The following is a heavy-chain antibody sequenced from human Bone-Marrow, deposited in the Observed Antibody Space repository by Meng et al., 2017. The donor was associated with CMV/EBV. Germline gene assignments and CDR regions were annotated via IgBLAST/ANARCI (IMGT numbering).Heavy chain of an antibody. Sequence: GESLKISCAASGFIFSNYAIHWVRQPPGKGLEWVAVISKDGSHKYYLDSVKGRFTISRDNSKNTLSLQMNSLTTEDTALYYCARDRSSLYTSGWYARDFDYWGQGTQGTVSS. V-gene: IGHV3-30-3*01. J-gene: IGHJ4*02. CDR1: GFIFSNYA. CDR3: ARDRSSLYTSGWYARDFDY. CDR2: ISKDGSHK. D-gene: IGHD6-19*01.